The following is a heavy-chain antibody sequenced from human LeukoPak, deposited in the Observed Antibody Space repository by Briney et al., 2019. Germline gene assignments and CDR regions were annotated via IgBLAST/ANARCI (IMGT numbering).Heavy chain of an antibody. CDR3: ARGDYDSSGYPHLFDY. V-gene: IGHV4-34*01. J-gene: IGHJ4*02. Sequence: SETLSLTCAVYGGSFSGYYWSWIRQPPGKGLEWIGEINHSGSTNYNPSLKSRVALSVDTSKNQFSLKLSSVTAADTAVYYCARGDYDSSGYPHLFDYWGQGTLVTVSS. CDR1: GGSFSGYY. D-gene: IGHD3-22*01. CDR2: INHSGST.